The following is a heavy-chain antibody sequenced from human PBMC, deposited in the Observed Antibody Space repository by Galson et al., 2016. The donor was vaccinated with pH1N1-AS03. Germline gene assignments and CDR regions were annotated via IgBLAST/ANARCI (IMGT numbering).Heavy chain of an antibody. D-gene: IGHD6-25*01. CDR2: IKEDGSEK. CDR1: GFTFSSYW. J-gene: IGHJ6*03. Sequence: SLRLSCAASGFTFSSYWMSWVRQAPGKGLEWVANIKEDGSEKYYVDSVKGRVTIARDNGKNSVYLQMNSLRAEDTAVYFCARAGIAASYFHYYYLDVWGKGATVTVSS. CDR3: ARAGIAASYFHYYYLDV. V-gene: IGHV3-7*04.